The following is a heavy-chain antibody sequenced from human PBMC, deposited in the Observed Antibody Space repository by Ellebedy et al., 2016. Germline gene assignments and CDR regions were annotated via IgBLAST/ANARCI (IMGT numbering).Heavy chain of an antibody. CDR3: ARDWYYYDSSGYFDY. CDR1: GYPFISYG. V-gene: IGHV1-18*01. CDR2: ISVYNGNT. D-gene: IGHD3-22*01. Sequence: ASVKVSXXAFGYPFISYGISWVRQAPGHGLEWMGWISVYNGNTNYAPKLQGRVTMTTDTSTSTAYMELRSLRSDDTAVYYCARDWYYYDSSGYFDYWGQGTLVTVSS. J-gene: IGHJ4*02.